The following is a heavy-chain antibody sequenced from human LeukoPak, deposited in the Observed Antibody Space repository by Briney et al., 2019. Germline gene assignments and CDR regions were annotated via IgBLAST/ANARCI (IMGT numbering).Heavy chain of an antibody. D-gene: IGHD2-15*01. J-gene: IGHJ4*02. CDR3: ARISRGRYYFDY. CDR2: INPDSGAT. V-gene: IGHV1-2*02. CDR1: GYTFTAYY. Sequence: ASVKVSCQASGYTFTAYYIHWVRQAPGQGLEWMGWINPDSGATSSAQKFQGRVSMTRDTSISTAYLDLNGLISDDTAVFYCARISRGRYYFDYWGQGTLVTVFS.